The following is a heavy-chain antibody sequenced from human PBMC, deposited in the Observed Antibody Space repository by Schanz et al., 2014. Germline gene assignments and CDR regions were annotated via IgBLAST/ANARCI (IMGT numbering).Heavy chain of an antibody. Sequence: EVQLVESGGGLVQPGGSLRLCCVASGFTFSRYWMTWVRQAPGKGLEWVANIKQDGSAKNYVDSVKGRFTISRDNPKNSSCLQMNSLRAEDTALYYCARLLGGDEGLDQWGQGTLVTVSS. V-gene: IGHV3-7*01. CDR1: GFTFSRYW. D-gene: IGHD4-17*01. CDR3: ARLLGGDEGLDQ. J-gene: IGHJ4*02. CDR2: IKQDGSAK.